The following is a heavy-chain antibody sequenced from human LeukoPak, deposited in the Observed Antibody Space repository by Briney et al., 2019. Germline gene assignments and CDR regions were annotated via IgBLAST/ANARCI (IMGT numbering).Heavy chain of an antibody. V-gene: IGHV3-30*18. J-gene: IGHJ4*02. CDR2: IAYDGSNK. CDR3: AKDMVYSGYPSGYFDY. Sequence: LSLTCSVSGGSISSSSYSWGWFRQPPGKGQEWVAFIAYDGSNKYYADSVKDRFTISRDNSKNTLYLQMNSLRADDTAVYFCAKDMVYSGYPSGYFDYWGQGTLVTVSS. D-gene: IGHD5-12*01. CDR1: GGSISSSSYS.